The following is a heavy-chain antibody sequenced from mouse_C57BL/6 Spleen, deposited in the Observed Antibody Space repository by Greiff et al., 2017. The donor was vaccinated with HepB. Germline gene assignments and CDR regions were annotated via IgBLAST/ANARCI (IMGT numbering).Heavy chain of an antibody. Sequence: EVQVVESGGDLVKPGGSLKLSCAASGFTFSSYGMSWVRQTPDKRLEWVATISSGGSYTYYPDSVKGRFTISRDNAKNTLYLQMSSLKSEDTAIYYCARHVLPVFDYWGQGTTLTVSS. CDR3: ARHVLPVFDY. D-gene: IGHD5-5*01. J-gene: IGHJ2*01. CDR2: ISSGGSYT. V-gene: IGHV5-6*01. CDR1: GFTFSSYG.